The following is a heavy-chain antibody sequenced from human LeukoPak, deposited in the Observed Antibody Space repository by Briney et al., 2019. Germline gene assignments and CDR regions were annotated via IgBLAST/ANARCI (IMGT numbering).Heavy chain of an antibody. D-gene: IGHD6-19*01. Sequence: PGGSLRLSCAASGFTFSSYGMHWVRQAPGKGLQWVAVISYDGSNKYYADSVKGRFTISRDNSKNSLYLQMNSLRAEDTAVYYCARSFPSGLEGDAFDIWGQGTMVTVSS. J-gene: IGHJ3*02. CDR2: ISYDGSNK. CDR1: GFTFSSYG. V-gene: IGHV3-30*12. CDR3: ARSFPSGLEGDAFDI.